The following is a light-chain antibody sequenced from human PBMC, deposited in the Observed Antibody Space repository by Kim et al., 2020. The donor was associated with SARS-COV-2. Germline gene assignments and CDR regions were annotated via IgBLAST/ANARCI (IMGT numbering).Light chain of an antibody. V-gene: IGKV1-5*03. Sequence: SASVGDRVTITCRASQSISSWLAWYQQKPGKAPKVLISKASSLESGVPSRFSGSGSGTEFTLTISSLQPDDFATYYCQQYNTYWTFGQGTKVDIK. CDR1: QSISSW. CDR3: QQYNTYWT. J-gene: IGKJ1*01. CDR2: KAS.